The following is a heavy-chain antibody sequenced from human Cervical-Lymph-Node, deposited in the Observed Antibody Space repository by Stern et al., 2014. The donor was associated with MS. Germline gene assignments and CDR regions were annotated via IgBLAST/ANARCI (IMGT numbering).Heavy chain of an antibody. CDR3: ARDLVWFGELDWGAMDV. D-gene: IGHD3-10*01. CDR1: GFNFSSYA. CDR2: ISYDGRKA. V-gene: IGHV3-30*04. J-gene: IGHJ6*02. Sequence: EQLVESGGGVVQPGRALRLSCAATGFNFSSYAMQWVRQAPGKGLEWLAVISYDGRKAYYTESVKGLFTVSRDNSKNTLFLQVSSLRPEDTAEYYCARDLVWFGELDWGAMDVWGHGTTVTVSS.